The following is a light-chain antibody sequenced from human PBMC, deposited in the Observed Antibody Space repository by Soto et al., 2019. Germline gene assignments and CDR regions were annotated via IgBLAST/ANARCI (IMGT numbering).Light chain of an antibody. Sequence: DFQMTQSPSSVSASVGDRVTITCRASQSISSWLAWYQQKPGTVPRLLIYAASSLQSGVPSRFSGSGAGTEFALTISSLQPEDFGTYYCQQGDSFPITFGQGTRLEIK. V-gene: IGKV1-12*01. CDR1: QSISSW. CDR2: AAS. CDR3: QQGDSFPIT. J-gene: IGKJ5*01.